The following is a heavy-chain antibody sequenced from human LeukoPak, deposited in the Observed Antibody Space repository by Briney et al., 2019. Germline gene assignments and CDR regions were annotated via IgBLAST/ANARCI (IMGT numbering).Heavy chain of an antibody. CDR2: ITSSGRTI. D-gene: IGHD2-15*01. Sequence: PGGSLGLSCTPSGFTFGSYEMHWVRQAPGKGLEWVSYITSSGRTIYYANSVKGRFTISRDNAKNSLYLQMSSLRAEDTAVYYCVREGAYCSGASCYFDYWGQGTLVTVSS. V-gene: IGHV3-48*03. CDR1: GFTFGSYE. J-gene: IGHJ4*02. CDR3: VREGAYCSGASCYFDY.